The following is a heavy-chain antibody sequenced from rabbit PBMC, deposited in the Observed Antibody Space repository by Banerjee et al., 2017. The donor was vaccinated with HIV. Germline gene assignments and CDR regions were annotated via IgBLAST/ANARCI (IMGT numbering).Heavy chain of an antibody. D-gene: IGHD1-1*01. V-gene: IGHV1S7*01. CDR3: ARDSSRDYM. CDR2: IYAGKGST. Sequence: QLKETGGGLVQPGGSLTLSCKASGFDFSSYYMSWVRQAPGKGLEWIGIIYAGKGSTDYASWVNGRFTISSDNAQNTVDLQMNSLTAADTATYFCARDSSRDYMWGPGTLVTVS. J-gene: IGHJ4*01. CDR1: GFDFSSYY.